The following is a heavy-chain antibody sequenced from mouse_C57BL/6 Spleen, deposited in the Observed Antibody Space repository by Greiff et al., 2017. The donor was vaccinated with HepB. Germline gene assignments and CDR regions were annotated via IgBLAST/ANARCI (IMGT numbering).Heavy chain of an antibody. CDR2: IDPSDSET. D-gene: IGHD1-1*01. J-gene: IGHJ4*01. V-gene: IGHV1-52*01. CDR3: ARMEIYYYGSSFYAMDY. CDR1: GYTFTSYW. Sequence: QVQLQQPGAELVRPGSSVKLSCKASGYTFTSYWMHWVKQRPIQGLEWIGNIDPSDSETHYNQKFKDKATLTVDKSSSTAYMQLSSLTSEDSAVYYCARMEIYYYGSSFYAMDYWGQGTSVTVSS.